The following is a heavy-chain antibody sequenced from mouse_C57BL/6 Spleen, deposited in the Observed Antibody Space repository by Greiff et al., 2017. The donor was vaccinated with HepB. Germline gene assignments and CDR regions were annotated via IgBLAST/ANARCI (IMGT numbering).Heavy chain of an antibody. CDR3: ARTSRQLRLPLDY. V-gene: IGHV1-9*01. J-gene: IGHJ2*01. CDR2: ILPGSGST. D-gene: IGHD3-2*02. Sequence: QVQLQQSGAELLKPGASVKLSCKATGYTFTGYWIEWVKQRPGHGLEWIGEILPGSGSTNYNEKFKGKATLTADTSANTAYMQLSSLTTEDSASYYCARTSRQLRLPLDYWGQGTTLTVSS. CDR1: GYTFTGYW.